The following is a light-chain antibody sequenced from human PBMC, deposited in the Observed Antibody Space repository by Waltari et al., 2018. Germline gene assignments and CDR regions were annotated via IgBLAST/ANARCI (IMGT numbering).Light chain of an antibody. V-gene: IGKV3-15*01. J-gene: IGKJ1*01. CDR2: GAS. CDR3: QQYNDWPRT. Sequence: EIVMTQSPATLSVSPGERATLSCRAGQSVSSKLAWYQQKPGQSPRLLIYGASTRATGIAARFSGSRSGTEFTLTISSLQSEDFALYYCQQYNDWPRTFGQGTKVEV. CDR1: QSVSSK.